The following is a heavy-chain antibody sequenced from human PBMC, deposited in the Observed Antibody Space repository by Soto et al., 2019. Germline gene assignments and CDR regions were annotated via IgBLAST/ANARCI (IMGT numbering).Heavy chain of an antibody. CDR1: GFTFSGSA. CDR2: IRSKANSYAT. CDR3: TSVDPYSYGPDFDY. V-gene: IGHV3-73*02. Sequence: EVQLVESGGGLVQPGGSLKLSCAASGFTFSGSAMHWVRQASGKGLEWVGRIRSKANSYATAYAASVNGRFTISRDDSKNTAYLQMNSLKTEDTAVYYCTSVDPYSYGPDFDYWGQGTLVTVSS. D-gene: IGHD5-18*01. J-gene: IGHJ4*02.